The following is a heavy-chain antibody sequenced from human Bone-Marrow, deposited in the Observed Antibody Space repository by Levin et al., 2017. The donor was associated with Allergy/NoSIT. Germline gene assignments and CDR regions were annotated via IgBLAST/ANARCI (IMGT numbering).Heavy chain of an antibody. V-gene: IGHV3-53*01. J-gene: IGHJ6*03. CDR3: ARLYSSSPTYYYYYYMDV. CDR1: GFTVSSNY. D-gene: IGHD6-6*01. CDR2: IYSGGST. Sequence: SCAASGFTVSSNYMSWVRQAPGKGLEWVSVIYSGGSTYYADSVKGRFTISRDNSKNTLYLQMNSLRAEDTAVYYCARLYSSSPTYYYYYYMDVWGKGTTVTVSS.